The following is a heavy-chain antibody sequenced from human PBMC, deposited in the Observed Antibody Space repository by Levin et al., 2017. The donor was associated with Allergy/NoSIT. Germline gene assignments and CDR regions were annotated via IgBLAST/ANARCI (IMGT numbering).Heavy chain of an antibody. D-gene: IGHD3/OR15-3a*01. CDR3: ARGRGFWTGYYYFDP. CDR1: GGSFSGHY. J-gene: IGHJ5*02. CDR2: INHRGSA. V-gene: IGHV4-34*01. Sequence: ASETLSLTCGVYGGSFSGHYWSWIRQPPGKGLEWIGEINHRGSANYNRSLKSRVTISEDTSKNQFSLRLSSVTAADTAVYYCARGRGFWTGYYYFDPWGQGTLVTVSS.